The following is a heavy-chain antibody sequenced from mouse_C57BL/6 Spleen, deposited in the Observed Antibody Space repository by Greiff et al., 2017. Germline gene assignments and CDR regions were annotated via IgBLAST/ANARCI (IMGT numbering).Heavy chain of an antibody. Sequence: VQLQQPGAELVKPGASVKMSCKASGYTFTSYWITWVKPRPGQGLEWIGDIYPGSGSTNYNEKFKSKATLTVDTSSSTAYMQLSSLTSEDSAVYYCARRYEYDAMDYWGQGTSVTVSS. CDR1: GYTFTSYW. V-gene: IGHV1-55*01. CDR3: ARRYEYDAMDY. J-gene: IGHJ4*01. D-gene: IGHD2-4*01. CDR2: IYPGSGST.